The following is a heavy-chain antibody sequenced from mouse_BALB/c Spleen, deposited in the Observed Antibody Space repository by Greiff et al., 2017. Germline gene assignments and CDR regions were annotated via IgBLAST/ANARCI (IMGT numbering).Heavy chain of an antibody. V-gene: IGHV1-14*01. J-gene: IGHJ3*01. D-gene: IGHD2-4*01. CDR2: INPYNDGT. CDR1: GYTFTSYD. Sequence: VQLQQSGPELVKPGASVKMSCKASGYTFTSYDMHWVKQMPGQGLEWIGYINPYNDGTKYNEKFKGKAKLTSYNSSSTAYMELSSLTSEDSAVVFCAREGASTMITAVAYWGQGTLVTVSA. CDR3: AREGASTMITAVAY.